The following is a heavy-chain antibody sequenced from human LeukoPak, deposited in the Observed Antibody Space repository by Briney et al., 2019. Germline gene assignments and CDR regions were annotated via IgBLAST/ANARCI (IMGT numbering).Heavy chain of an antibody. V-gene: IGHV3-20*04. CDR2: TNWNGART. D-gene: IGHD5-18*01. Sequence: GGSLRLSCAASGFTFDDYGMSWVRQAPGKGLEWVTGTNWNGARTGYADSVKGRFIISRDNAKNSLYLQMNSLRAEDTALYYCARGAEVQLWSYYFDYWDQGTLVTVSS. CDR1: GFTFDDYG. CDR3: ARGAEVQLWSYYFDY. J-gene: IGHJ4*02.